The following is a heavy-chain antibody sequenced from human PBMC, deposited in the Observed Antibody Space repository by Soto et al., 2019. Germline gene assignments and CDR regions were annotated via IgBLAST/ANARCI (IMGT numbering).Heavy chain of an antibody. Sequence: ASVKVSCKASGYTFTSYDLNWVRQATGQGLEWMGWMNPNSGNTGYAQKFQGRVTMTRNTSISTAYMELSSLRSEDTAVYYCASDIVARNWFDPWGQGTLVTVSS. CDR1: GYTFTSYD. D-gene: IGHD5-12*01. CDR3: ASDIVARNWFDP. V-gene: IGHV1-8*01. J-gene: IGHJ5*02. CDR2: MNPNSGNT.